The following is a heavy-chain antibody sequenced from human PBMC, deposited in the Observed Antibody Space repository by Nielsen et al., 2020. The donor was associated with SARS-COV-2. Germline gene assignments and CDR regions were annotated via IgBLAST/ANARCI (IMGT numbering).Heavy chain of an antibody. CDR1: GFTFTKYA. J-gene: IGHJ4*02. Sequence: SLKISCAASGFTFTKYAISWVRQAPGMGLEWVSGISASGGSTYYADSVKGRFTISRDNSNNTLYLQMNSLRAEDTAVYYCAREGIVGATTGFDYWGQGTLVTVSS. CDR2: ISASGGST. V-gene: IGHV3-23*01. D-gene: IGHD1-26*01. CDR3: AREGIVGATTGFDY.